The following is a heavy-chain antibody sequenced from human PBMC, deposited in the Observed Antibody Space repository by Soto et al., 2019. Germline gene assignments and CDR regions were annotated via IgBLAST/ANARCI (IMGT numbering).Heavy chain of an antibody. CDR3: ARDDGEGVPAAIEGPGYYYYGMDV. V-gene: IGHV1-18*01. J-gene: IGHJ6*02. D-gene: IGHD2-2*01. Sequence: GAPVEASRPASGYTFTSYCMFSVRQDTDQGLDWMGWISAYNGNTNYAQKLQGRVTMTTDTSTSTAYMELRSLRSDDTAVYYCARDDGEGVPAAIEGPGYYYYGMDVWGQGTTVTVS. CDR1: GYTFTSYC. CDR2: ISAYNGNT.